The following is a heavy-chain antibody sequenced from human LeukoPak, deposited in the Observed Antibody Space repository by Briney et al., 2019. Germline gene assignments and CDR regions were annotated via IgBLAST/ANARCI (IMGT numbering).Heavy chain of an antibody. J-gene: IGHJ4*02. CDR3: ARAKESGYFSGWPPRGNSGPFDY. Sequence: PSETLSLTCTVSGGSISSYYWSWIRQPPGKGLEWIGYIYYSGSTNYNPSLKSRVTLSVDTSKNQFSLKLFSVTAADTAVYYCARAKESGYFSGWPPRGNSGPFDYWGQGTLVTVSS. D-gene: IGHD6-19*01. CDR2: IYYSGST. V-gene: IGHV4-59*01. CDR1: GGSISSYY.